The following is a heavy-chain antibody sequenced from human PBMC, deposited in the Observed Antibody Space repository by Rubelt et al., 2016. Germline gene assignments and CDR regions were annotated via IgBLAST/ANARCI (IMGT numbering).Heavy chain of an antibody. D-gene: IGHD3-10*01. V-gene: IGHV2-26*01. CDR3: ARTDEYYYGSGSYYNHHRTLNWFDP. J-gene: IGHJ5*02. Sequence: GKALEWLAHIFSNDEKSYSTSLKSRLTISKDTSKSQVVLTMTNMDPVDTATYYCARTDEYYYGSGSYYNHHRTLNWFDPWGQGTLVTVSS. CDR2: IFSNDEK.